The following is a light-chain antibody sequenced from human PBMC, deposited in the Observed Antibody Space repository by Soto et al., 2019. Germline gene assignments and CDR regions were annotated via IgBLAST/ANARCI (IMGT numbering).Light chain of an antibody. CDR3: QQYGDSTPT. J-gene: IGKJ5*01. Sequence: LLLTQSPGTLSLSPGERATLSCRASQSVSSSYLAWYQQTPGQAPRLLIYGASSRATGIPDRFSGSGSGTDFTLTISRLEPEDFAVYYCQQYGDSTPTFGQGTRLEI. CDR2: GAS. CDR1: QSVSSSY. V-gene: IGKV3-20*01.